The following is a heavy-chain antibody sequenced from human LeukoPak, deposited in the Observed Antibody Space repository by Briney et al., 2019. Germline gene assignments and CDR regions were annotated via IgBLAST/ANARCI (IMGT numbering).Heavy chain of an antibody. D-gene: IGHD7-27*01. J-gene: IGHJ4*02. CDR1: GFTFSSFG. V-gene: IGHV3-23*01. CDR3: ARGWGDY. CDR2: ISNSGSDT. Sequence: PGGSLRLSCAASGFTFSSFGMSWVRQAPGKGLEWVSTISNSGSDTYYADSVKGRFTISRDNSKNTLFLQMTSLRADGTALYYCARGWGDYWGQGTLVTVSS.